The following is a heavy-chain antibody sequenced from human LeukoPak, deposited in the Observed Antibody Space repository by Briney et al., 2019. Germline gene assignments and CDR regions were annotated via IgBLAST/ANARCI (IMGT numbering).Heavy chain of an antibody. J-gene: IGHJ4*02. CDR1: GFTFSSYG. Sequence: GGSLRLSCAASGFTFSSYGMHWVRQAPGKGLEWVAVISYDGSNKYYADSVKGRFTISRDNSKNTLYLQMNSLRAEDTAVYYCVAGYSSSSMDYWGQGTLVTVSS. CDR3: VAGYSSSSMDY. D-gene: IGHD6-6*01. V-gene: IGHV3-30*03. CDR2: ISYDGSNK.